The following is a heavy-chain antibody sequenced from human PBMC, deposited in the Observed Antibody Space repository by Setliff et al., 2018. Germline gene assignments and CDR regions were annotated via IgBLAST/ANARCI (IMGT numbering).Heavy chain of an antibody. CDR3: ARDRGGTNPWFDS. D-gene: IGHD3-10*01. V-gene: IGHV3-21*04. J-gene: IGHJ5*01. CDR1: GFTFSSYT. CDR2: IDSSSTWI. Sequence: PGGSLRLSCAASGFTFSSYTMNWVRQAPGQGLEWVSSIDSSSTWIYYADSVKGRFTISRDNAKNTLYLQMNSLTAEDAAMYYCARDRGGTNPWFDSWGQGTLVTVSS.